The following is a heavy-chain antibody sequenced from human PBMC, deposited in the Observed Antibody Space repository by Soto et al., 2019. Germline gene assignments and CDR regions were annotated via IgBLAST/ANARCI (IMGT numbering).Heavy chain of an antibody. CDR2: IYYSWST. J-gene: IGHJ6*02. V-gene: IGHV4-59*01. D-gene: IGHD3-3*01. CDR1: GGSISGYY. CDR3: ARDTNQGYYGMDV. Sequence: SETLSLTCTVSGGSISGYYWSWIRLPPGKGLEWIGYIYYSWSTNYNPSLKSRVTISVDTSKNQFSLKLSSVTAADTAVYYCARDTNQGYYGMDVWGQGTTVTVSS.